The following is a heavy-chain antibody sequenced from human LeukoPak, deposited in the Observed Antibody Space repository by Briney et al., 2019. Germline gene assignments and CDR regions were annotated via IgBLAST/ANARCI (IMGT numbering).Heavy chain of an antibody. CDR2: IYYSGST. CDR1: GGSISSSSYY. D-gene: IGHD5-18*01. V-gene: IGHV4-61*01. Sequence: SETLSLTCTVSGGSISSSSYYWGWIRQPPGKGLEWIGYIYYSGSTNYNPSLKSRVTISVDTSKNQFSLKLSSVTAADTAVYYCARDLGRGYSYGTFDYWGQGTLVTVSS. CDR3: ARDLGRGYSYGTFDY. J-gene: IGHJ4*02.